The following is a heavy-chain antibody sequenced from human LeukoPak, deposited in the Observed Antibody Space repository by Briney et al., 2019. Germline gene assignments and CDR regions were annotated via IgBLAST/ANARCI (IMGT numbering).Heavy chain of an antibody. CDR3: ARDIYGGHDY. CDR1: GFTFSSYG. V-gene: IGHV3-30*03. CDR2: ISYDGSNK. Sequence: PGGSLRLSCAASGFTFSSYGMHWVRQAPGKGLEWVAVISYDGSNKYYVDSVKGRFTISRDNAKKSLYLHVNSLRAEDTAVYYCARDIYGGHDYWGQGTLLTVSS. D-gene: IGHD2-21*01. J-gene: IGHJ4*02.